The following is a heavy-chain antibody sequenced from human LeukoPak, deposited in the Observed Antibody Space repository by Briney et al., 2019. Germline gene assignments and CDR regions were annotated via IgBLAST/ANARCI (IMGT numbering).Heavy chain of an antibody. CDR2: ISSSSYI. Sequence: GGSLRLSCAASGFTFSSYSMNWVRQAPGKGLEWVSSISSSSYIYYADSVKGRFTISRDNAKNSLYLQMNSLRAEDTAVYYCARSGRGVDSFYFYMDVWGKGTTVTVSS. D-gene: IGHD3-10*01. V-gene: IGHV3-21*01. CDR3: ARSGRGVDSFYFYMDV. J-gene: IGHJ6*03. CDR1: GFTFSSYS.